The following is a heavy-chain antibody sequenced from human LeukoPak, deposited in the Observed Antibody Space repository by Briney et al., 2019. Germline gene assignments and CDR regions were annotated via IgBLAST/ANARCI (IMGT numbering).Heavy chain of an antibody. D-gene: IGHD5-12*01. CDR2: IYYSGST. V-gene: IGHV4-39*07. J-gene: IGHJ2*01. CDR1: GVSISSSSYY. Sequence: SETLSLTCTVSGVSISSSSYYWGWIRQPPGKGLEWIGSIYYSGSTYYNPSLKSRVTISVDTSKNQFSLKLSSVTAADTAVYYCARSGYDYVDWYFDLWGRGTLVTVSS. CDR3: ARSGYDYVDWYFDL.